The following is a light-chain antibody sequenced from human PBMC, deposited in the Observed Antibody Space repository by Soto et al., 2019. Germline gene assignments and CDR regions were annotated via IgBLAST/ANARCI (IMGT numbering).Light chain of an antibody. V-gene: IGLV3-21*04. CDR3: QVWDIMTDNYV. CDR2: YDS. J-gene: IGLJ1*01. Sequence: SYELTQSPSVSVAPEKTATITCGGNNIGNKRVHWYRQKPGQAPVLLISYDSDRPSGIPERFSGSNSGNTATLTISRVEAGDEADYYCQVWDIMTDNYVFGSGTKL. CDR1: NIGNKR.